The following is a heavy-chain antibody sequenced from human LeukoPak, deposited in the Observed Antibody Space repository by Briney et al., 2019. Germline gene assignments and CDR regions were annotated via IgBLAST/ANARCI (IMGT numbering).Heavy chain of an antibody. CDR3: AKSTLNYYDSSGHDAFDI. D-gene: IGHD3-22*01. V-gene: IGHV3-33*06. Sequence: QPGGSLRLSCAASGFTFSSYGMHWVRQAPGKGLEWVAVIWYDGSNKYYADSVKGRFTISRDNSKNTLYLQMSSLRAEDTAVYYCAKSTLNYYDSSGHDAFDIWGQGTMVTVSS. CDR2: IWYDGSNK. J-gene: IGHJ3*02. CDR1: GFTFSSYG.